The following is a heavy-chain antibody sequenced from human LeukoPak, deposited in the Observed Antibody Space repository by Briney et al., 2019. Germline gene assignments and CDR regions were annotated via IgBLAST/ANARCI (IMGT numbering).Heavy chain of an antibody. J-gene: IGHJ4*02. D-gene: IGHD3-22*01. CDR3: ARKGVYLSYYDSSGYLFDY. Sequence: GGSLRLSCVTSGFTFNNYAMTWVRQAPGKGLEWVSYISSSSSTIYYADSVKGRFTISRDNAKNSLYLQMNSLRDEDTAVYYCARKGVYLSYYDSSGYLFDYWGQGTLVTVSS. CDR2: ISSSSSTI. CDR1: GFTFNNYA. V-gene: IGHV3-48*02.